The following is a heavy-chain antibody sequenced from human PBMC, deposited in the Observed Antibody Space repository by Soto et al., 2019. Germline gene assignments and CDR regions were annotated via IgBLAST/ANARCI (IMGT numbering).Heavy chain of an antibody. CDR3: ASGGYDSSGYYFDY. D-gene: IGHD3-22*01. J-gene: IGHJ4*02. CDR2: IYSGGST. CDR1: GFTVSSNY. V-gene: IGHV3-53*01. Sequence: GGSLRLSCAASGFTVSSNYMSWVRQAPGKGLEWVSVIYSGGSTCYADSVKGRLSIARDNSKNTLYLQMNSLRAEDTAVYYCASGGYDSSGYYFDYWGQGTLVTVSS.